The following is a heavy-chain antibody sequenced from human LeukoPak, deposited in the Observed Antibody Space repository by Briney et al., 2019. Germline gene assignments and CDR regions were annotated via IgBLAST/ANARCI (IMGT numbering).Heavy chain of an antibody. CDR3: ATESIAAAGEIDY. CDR2: IYYSGST. V-gene: IGHV4-39*07. J-gene: IGHJ4*02. Sequence: KASETLSLTCTVSGGSISSSSYYWGWIRQPPGKGLEWIGSIYYSGSTYYNPSLKSRVTISVDTSKNQFSLKLSSVTAADTAVYYCATESIAAAGEIDYWGQGTLVTVSS. D-gene: IGHD6-13*01. CDR1: GGSISSSSYY.